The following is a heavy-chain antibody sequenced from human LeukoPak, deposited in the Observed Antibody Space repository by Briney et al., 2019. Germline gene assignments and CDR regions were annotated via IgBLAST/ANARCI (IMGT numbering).Heavy chain of an antibody. CDR3: ARERRIAIFGVVMKDWFDP. J-gene: IGHJ5*02. D-gene: IGHD3-3*01. V-gene: IGHV4-30-4*08. Sequence: SQTLCLTCTVSGGSISSGDYYWSWIRQPPGKGLEWIGYIYYSGSTYYNPSLKSRVTISVDTSKNQFSLKLSSATAADTAVYYCARERRIAIFGVVMKDWFDPWGQGTLVTVSS. CDR2: IYYSGST. CDR1: GGSISSGDYY.